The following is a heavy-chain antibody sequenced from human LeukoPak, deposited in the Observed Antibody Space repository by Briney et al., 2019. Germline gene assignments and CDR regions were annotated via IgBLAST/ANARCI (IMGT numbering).Heavy chain of an antibody. CDR3: ARRTGLRFLEGTEFDY. D-gene: IGHD3-3*01. V-gene: IGHV4-39*01. Sequence: PSETLSLTCTVSGGSISSSSYYWGWIRQPPGKGLEWIGSIYYSGSTYYNPSLKSRVTISVDTSKNQFSLKLSSVTAADTAVYYCARRTGLRFLEGTEFDYWGQGTLVTVSS. J-gene: IGHJ4*02. CDR2: IYYSGST. CDR1: GGSISSSSYY.